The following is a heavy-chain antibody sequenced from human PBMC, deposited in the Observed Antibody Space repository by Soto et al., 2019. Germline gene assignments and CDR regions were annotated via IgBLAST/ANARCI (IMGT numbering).Heavy chain of an antibody. J-gene: IGHJ4*02. CDR1: GGTFSSYT. Sequence: SVKVSCKASGGTFSSYTISWVRQAPGQGLEWMGRIIPILGIANYAQKFQGRVTITADKSTSTAYMELSSLRSEDTAVYYCAREVLSSSRGNYFDDWGQGTLVTVSS. CDR2: IIPILGIA. V-gene: IGHV1-69*04. CDR3: AREVLSSSRGNYFDD. D-gene: IGHD6-6*01.